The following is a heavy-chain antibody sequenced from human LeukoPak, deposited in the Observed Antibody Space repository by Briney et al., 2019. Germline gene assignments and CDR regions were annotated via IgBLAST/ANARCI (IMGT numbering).Heavy chain of an antibody. Sequence: GGSLRLSCAASGFTFSTYAMHWVRQAPGKGLEWVAVISYGGSNKYYADSVKGRFTISRDKSKNTLYLQMNSMRAGDTAVYYCARDPLGYCSSTSCYVYYFDHWGQGTLVTVSS. D-gene: IGHD2-2*01. CDR1: GFTFSTYA. CDR2: ISYGGSNK. J-gene: IGHJ4*02. CDR3: ARDPLGYCSSTSCYVYYFDH. V-gene: IGHV3-30-3*01.